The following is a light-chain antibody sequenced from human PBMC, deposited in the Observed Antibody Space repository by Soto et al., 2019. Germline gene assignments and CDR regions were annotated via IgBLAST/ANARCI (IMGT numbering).Light chain of an antibody. V-gene: IGLV7-46*01. CDR1: TGDVTNGRW. Sequence: QAVVTQEPSLTVSPGGTVTLTCGCSTGDVTNGRWPYWFQQRPGQVPRTLIHDTSNKRSWTPARFSGSLLGGKAALTLSGAQPEDEAAYYCLLFYDGVAVFGGGTQLTVL. J-gene: IGLJ7*01. CDR3: LLFYDGVAV. CDR2: DTS.